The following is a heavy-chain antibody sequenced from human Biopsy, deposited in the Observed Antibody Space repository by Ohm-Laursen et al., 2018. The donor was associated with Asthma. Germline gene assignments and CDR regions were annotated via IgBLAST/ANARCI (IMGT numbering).Heavy chain of an antibody. D-gene: IGHD3-9*01. CDR1: GYTFTSYY. J-gene: IGHJ3*02. CDR2: INAANGNT. V-gene: IGHV1-3*01. Sequence: AASVKVFCKASGYTFTSYYMHWVRQAPGHSLEWMGWINAANGNTKYSQKFQGRLTISRDTSASTAYMDLSSLRSEDTAVYYCARTYYDFLTGQVNDALAMWGQGTVVTVSS. CDR3: ARTYYDFLTGQVNDALAM.